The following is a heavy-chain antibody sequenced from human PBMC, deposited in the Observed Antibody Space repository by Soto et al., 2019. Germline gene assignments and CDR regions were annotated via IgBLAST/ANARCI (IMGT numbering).Heavy chain of an antibody. Sequence: QVQLVQSGSEVKKPGASVRVSCVASGYSFTSDNINWVRQAPGQGLEWVGYMNPYNGRSGYGQKFQGRVILTRDTSINTAYMELTNLRSEDTAVYYCARGQDYFDTSGYNDYWGRGTLITVSS. CDR2: MNPYNGRS. V-gene: IGHV1-8*01. D-gene: IGHD3-22*01. J-gene: IGHJ4*02. CDR1: GYSFTSDN. CDR3: ARGQDYFDTSGYNDY.